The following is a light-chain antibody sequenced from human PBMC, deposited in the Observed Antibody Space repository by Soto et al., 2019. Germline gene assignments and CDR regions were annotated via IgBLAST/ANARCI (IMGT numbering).Light chain of an antibody. J-gene: IGLJ6*01. CDR2: EVR. Sequence: QSALTQPASVSGSPGQSITVSCTGTNTDVGGYNYVSWYQHRPGKAPRLMIYEVRNRLSGVSNRFSGSKSGNTASLTISGLQSEDEADYYCTSYKTTGALVFGSGTKLTVL. CDR1: NTDVGGYNY. V-gene: IGLV2-14*01. CDR3: TSYKTTGALV.